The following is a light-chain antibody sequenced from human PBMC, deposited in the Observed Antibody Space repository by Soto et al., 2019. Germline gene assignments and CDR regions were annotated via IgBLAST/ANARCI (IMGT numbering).Light chain of an antibody. CDR3: QQYGSSPT. Sequence: EIVLTHSPGTLSLFPGERATLSCRASQSLSTSYLAWYRLKPGQAPRLLIYAASSRASGIPDRFSGSRSGTDFTLIISRLEPEDFAVYYCQQYGSSPTFGQGTRLEIK. CDR1: QSLSTSY. CDR2: AAS. J-gene: IGKJ5*01. V-gene: IGKV3-20*01.